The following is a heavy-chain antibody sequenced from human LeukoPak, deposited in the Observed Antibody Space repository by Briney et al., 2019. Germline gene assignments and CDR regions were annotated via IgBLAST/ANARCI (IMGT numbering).Heavy chain of an antibody. J-gene: IGHJ4*02. CDR2: IYYSGST. CDR3: ARDLYSSGSYETDY. V-gene: IGHV4-39*07. D-gene: IGHD3-10*01. Sequence: ASETLSLTCTVSGGSISSSSYYWGWIRQPPGKGLEWIGSIYYSGSTYYNPSLKSRATISVDTSKNQFSLKLSSVTAADTAVYYCARDLYSSGSYETDYWGQGTLVTVSS. CDR1: GGSISSSSYY.